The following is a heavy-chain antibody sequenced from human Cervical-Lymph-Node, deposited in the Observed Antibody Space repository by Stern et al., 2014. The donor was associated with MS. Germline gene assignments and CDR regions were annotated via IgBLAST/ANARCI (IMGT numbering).Heavy chain of an antibody. V-gene: IGHV1-69*01. CDR2: IIPIFGTA. CDR1: GGTFSSYA. J-gene: IGHJ6*02. D-gene: IGHD6-19*01. CDR3: ARASSGWASYYYYGMDV. Sequence: VQLVESGAEVKKPGASVKVSCKASGGTFSSYAISWVRQAPGQGLEWMGGIIPIFGTANYAQKFQGRVTITADESTSTAYMELSSLRSEDTAVYYCARASSGWASYYYYGMDVWGQGTTVTVSS.